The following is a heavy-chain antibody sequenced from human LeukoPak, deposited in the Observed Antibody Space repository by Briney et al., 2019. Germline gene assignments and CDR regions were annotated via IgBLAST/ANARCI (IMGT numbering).Heavy chain of an antibody. J-gene: IGHJ4*02. CDR1: GFTFSSHA. CDR2: MSNDGSKK. D-gene: IGHD3-3*01. CDR3: ARDGSVLRFLEWLFFLDY. V-gene: IGHV3-30*01. Sequence: PGGSLRLSCAAFGFTFSSHAMHWVRQAPGKGLEWVAIMSNDGSKKFYADSLKGRFTISRDNSKNTLYLQMNSLRSEDTAVYFCARDGSVLRFLEWLFFLDYWGQETLVTVSS.